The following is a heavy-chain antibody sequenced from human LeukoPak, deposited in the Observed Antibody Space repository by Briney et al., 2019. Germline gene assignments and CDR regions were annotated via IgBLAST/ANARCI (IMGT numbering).Heavy chain of an antibody. D-gene: IGHD1-14*01. CDR2: ISAYNGNT. J-gene: IGHJ4*02. CDR1: GYTFTSYG. V-gene: IGHV1-18*01. CDR3: ARRVPPHRRKPYYFNY. Sequence: ASVKVSCKASGYTFTSYGISWVRQAPGQGLEWMGWISAYNGNTNYAQKLQGRVTMTTDTSTSTAYMELRSLRSDGTAVYYCARRVPPHRRKPYYFNYGGQETLVTVPP.